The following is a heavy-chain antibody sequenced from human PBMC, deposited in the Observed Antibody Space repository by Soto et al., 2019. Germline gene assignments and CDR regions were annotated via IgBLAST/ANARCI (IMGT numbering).Heavy chain of an antibody. CDR1: ESTFSTYE. V-gene: IGHV3-48*03. J-gene: IGHJ6*04. CDR2: ITSGGDIK. Sequence: PGGSLRLSCAASESTFSTYEMNWVRQAPGKGLEWVSYITSGGDIKYYADSVKGRFTISRDNAKNSLYLQMNSLGVEDTAVYYCASRGDYYYYGLDVWGKGTTVTVSS. CDR3: ASRGDYYYYGLDV.